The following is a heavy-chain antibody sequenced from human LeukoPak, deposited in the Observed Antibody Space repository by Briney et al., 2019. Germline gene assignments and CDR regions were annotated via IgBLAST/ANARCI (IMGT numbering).Heavy chain of an antibody. Sequence: GGSLRLSCAASGFTFSSYAMSWVRQAPGKGLEWVSVISGSGGSTYYADSVKGRFTISRDNSKNTLYPQMNSLRVEDTAVYYCAKVIAAAAVYYFDYWGQGTLVTVSS. D-gene: IGHD6-13*01. V-gene: IGHV3-23*01. CDR1: GFTFSSYA. CDR2: ISGSGGST. CDR3: AKVIAAAAVYYFDY. J-gene: IGHJ4*02.